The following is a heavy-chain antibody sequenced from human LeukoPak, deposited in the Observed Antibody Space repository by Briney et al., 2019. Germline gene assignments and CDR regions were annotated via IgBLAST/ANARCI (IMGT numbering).Heavy chain of an antibody. CDR2: IHASGST. V-gene: IGHV4-4*07. Sequence: PSETLSLTCTVSGDTITDYWGWIRQPAGKGLEWIGRIHASGSTKYNPALKSRVTISVDNSKNQFSLKLNSVTAADTAVYYCARHRPDLWSGYSLFDYWGQGTLVTVSS. CDR3: ARHRPDLWSGYSLFDY. D-gene: IGHD3-3*01. CDR1: GDTITDY. J-gene: IGHJ4*02.